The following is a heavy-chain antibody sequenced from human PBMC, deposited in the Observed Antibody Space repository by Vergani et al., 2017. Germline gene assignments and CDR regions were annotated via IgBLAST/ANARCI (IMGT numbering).Heavy chain of an antibody. Sequence: QLQLQESGPGLVKPSATLSLTCSVSGAPIRSSNYYWGWIRQPPGKGLEWIASIYYSGSTYYNPSLKSRVTISVDTSKNQFSLKLSSVTAADTAVFYCARGETRTDWFDPWGQGTLVTVSS. CDR3: ARGETRTDWFDP. CDR1: GAPIRSSNYY. J-gene: IGHJ5*02. D-gene: IGHD3/OR15-3a*01. CDR2: IYYSGST. V-gene: IGHV4-39*01.